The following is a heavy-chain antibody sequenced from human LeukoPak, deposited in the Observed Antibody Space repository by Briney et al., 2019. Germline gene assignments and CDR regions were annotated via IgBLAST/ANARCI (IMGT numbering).Heavy chain of an antibody. CDR3: ARHRIYYYDSSGYYYGARAFDI. D-gene: IGHD3-22*01. Sequence: PSQTLSLTCAISGDSVSSNSATWNWIRQSPSSGLEWLGRTHYKSKWYTEYAVSVTSRITINPDTSKNQFSLKLSSVTAADTAVYYCARHRIYYYDSSGYYYGARAFDIWGQGTMVTVSS. V-gene: IGHV6-1*01. J-gene: IGHJ3*02. CDR2: THYKSKWYT. CDR1: GDSVSSNSAT.